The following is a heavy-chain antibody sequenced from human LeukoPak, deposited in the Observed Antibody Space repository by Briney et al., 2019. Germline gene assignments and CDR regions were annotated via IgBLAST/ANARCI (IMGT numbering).Heavy chain of an antibody. J-gene: IGHJ3*02. V-gene: IGHV4-61*02. CDR1: GDSISSGDYY. CDR3: ARGPYSYDSSGAFDI. D-gene: IGHD3-22*01. CDR2: ISSSGST. Sequence: SETLSLTCTVSGDSISSGDYYWSWIRQPAGKGLEWIGRISSSGSTNYNPSLKSRVTISVDTPKNQFSLKLSSVTAADTAVYFCARGPYSYDSSGAFDIWGQGTMATVSS.